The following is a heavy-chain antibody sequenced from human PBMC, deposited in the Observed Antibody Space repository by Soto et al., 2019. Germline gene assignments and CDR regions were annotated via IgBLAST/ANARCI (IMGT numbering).Heavy chain of an antibody. CDR1: GYTFTSYG. Sequence: QVQLVQSGAEVKKPGASVTVSCKASGYTFTSYGISWVRQAPGQGLEWMGWISAHDGNTNYAQKLQGRVTMTTDTSTSTAYMELRSLRSDDTAVYYCARDYYASGSYPRFDPWGQGTLFTVSS. J-gene: IGHJ5*02. D-gene: IGHD3-10*01. CDR2: ISAHDGNT. CDR3: ARDYYASGSYPRFDP. V-gene: IGHV1-18*01.